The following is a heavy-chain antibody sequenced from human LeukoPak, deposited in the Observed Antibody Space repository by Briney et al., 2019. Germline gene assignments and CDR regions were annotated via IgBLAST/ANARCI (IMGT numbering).Heavy chain of an antibody. D-gene: IGHD6-19*01. Sequence: GGSLRLSCAASGFTFSKYWMLWVRQAPGKGLESVSRINTDGTVTTYADSVKGRFTVSRDNADNTMFLQVNSVRDEDTAVYYCAAKQWLAPPPDSWGQGTPVTVSS. CDR2: INTDGTVT. J-gene: IGHJ4*02. CDR1: GFTFSKYW. V-gene: IGHV3-74*01. CDR3: AAKQWLAPPPDS.